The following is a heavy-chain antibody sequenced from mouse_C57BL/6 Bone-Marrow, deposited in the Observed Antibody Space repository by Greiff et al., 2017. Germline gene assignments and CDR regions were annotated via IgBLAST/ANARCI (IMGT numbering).Heavy chain of an antibody. CDR2: ISYDGSN. J-gene: IGHJ4*01. Sequence: EVKLMESGPGLVKPSQSLSLTCSVTGYSITSGYYWNWIRQFPGNKLEWMGYISYDGSNNYNPSLKNRISITRDPSKNQFFLKLNSVTTEDTATYYCAREAYYDSYDAMDYWGQGTSVTVSS. V-gene: IGHV3-6*01. D-gene: IGHD2-4*01. CDR3: AREAYYDSYDAMDY. CDR1: GYSITSGYY.